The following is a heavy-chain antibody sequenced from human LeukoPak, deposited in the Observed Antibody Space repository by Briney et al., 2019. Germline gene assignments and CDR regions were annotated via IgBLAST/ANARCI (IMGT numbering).Heavy chain of an antibody. D-gene: IGHD4-17*01. J-gene: IGHJ4*02. CDR3: ARDDYDGSFDY. CDR1: GYTFTSYG. Sequence: GASVKVSFKASGYTFTSYGISWVRQAPGQGGEWMGWISAYNGNTNYAQKLQGRVTMTTDTSTSTAYMELRSLISDDTAVYYCARDDYDGSFDYWGQGTLVTVSS. V-gene: IGHV1-18*01. CDR2: ISAYNGNT.